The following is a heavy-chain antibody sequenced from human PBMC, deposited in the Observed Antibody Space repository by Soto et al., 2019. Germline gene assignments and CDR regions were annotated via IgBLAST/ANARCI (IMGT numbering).Heavy chain of an antibody. V-gene: IGHV4-59*01. CDR3: ARWPRFGESAFFAY. CDR2: IYYSGST. D-gene: IGHD3-10*01. J-gene: IGHJ4*02. Sequence: SETLSLTCTVSGGSISSYYWIWIRQPPGKGLEWIGYIYYSGSTNYNPSLKSRVTISVDTSKNQFSLKLSSVTAADTAVYYCARWPRFGESAFFAYWGQGTLVTVSS. CDR1: GGSISSYY.